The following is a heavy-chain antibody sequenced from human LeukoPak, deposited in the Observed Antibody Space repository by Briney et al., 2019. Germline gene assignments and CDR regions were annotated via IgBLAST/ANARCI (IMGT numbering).Heavy chain of an antibody. CDR3: TRHWEL. CDR2: IYSDETT. Sequence: GGSLRLSCAASGFSVSSNYMSWVRQAPGKGLEWVALIYSDETTYYADSVKGRFTISRDNSKSTLYLQMNSLRAEDTAVYYCTRHWELRGQGTLVTVSS. D-gene: IGHD1-26*01. CDR1: GFSVSSNY. V-gene: IGHV3-53*01. J-gene: IGHJ4*02.